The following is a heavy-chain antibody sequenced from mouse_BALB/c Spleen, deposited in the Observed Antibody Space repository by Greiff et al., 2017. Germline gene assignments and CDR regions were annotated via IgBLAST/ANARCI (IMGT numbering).Heavy chain of an antibody. J-gene: IGHJ3*01. V-gene: IGHV14-1*02. CDR1: GFNIKDYY. Sequence: EVKLMESGAELVRPGALVKLSCKASGFNIKDYYMHWVKQRPEQGLEWIGWIDPENGNTIYDPKFQGKASITADTSSNTAYLQLSSLTSEDTAVYYCARSPWFAYWGQGTLVTVSA. CDR2: IDPENGNT. CDR3: ARSPWFAY.